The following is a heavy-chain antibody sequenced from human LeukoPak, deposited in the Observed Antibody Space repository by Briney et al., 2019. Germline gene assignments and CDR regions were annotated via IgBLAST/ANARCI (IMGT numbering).Heavy chain of an antibody. CDR1: GYTFTGYY. CDR2: INPNSGGT. Sequence: ASVKVSCKASGYTFTGYYMHWVRQAPGQGLEWMGWINPNSGGTNYAQKFQGRVTMTRDTSISTAYMELSRLRSDDTAVYYCARGNYGDYGVTDVDYWGQGTLVTVSS. J-gene: IGHJ4*02. D-gene: IGHD4-17*01. CDR3: ARGNYGDYGVTDVDY. V-gene: IGHV1-2*02.